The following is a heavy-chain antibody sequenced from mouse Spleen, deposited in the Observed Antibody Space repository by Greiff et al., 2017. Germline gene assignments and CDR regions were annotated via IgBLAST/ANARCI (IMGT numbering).Heavy chain of an antibody. J-gene: IGHJ3*01. V-gene: IGHV1-22*01. CDR1: GYTFTDYN. CDR2: INPNNGGT. D-gene: IGHD1-1*01. CDR3: ARWDFYYGSDWFAY. Sequence: IQLQQSGPELVKPGASVKMSCKASGYTFTDYNMHWVKQSHGKSLEWIGYINPNNGGTSYNQKFKGKATLTVNKSSSTAYMELRSLTSEDSAVYYCARWDFYYGSDWFAYWGQGTLVTVSA.